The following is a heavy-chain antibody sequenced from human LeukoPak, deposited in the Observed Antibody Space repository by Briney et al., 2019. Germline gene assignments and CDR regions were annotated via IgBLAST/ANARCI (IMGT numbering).Heavy chain of an antibody. CDR2: IYYSGST. D-gene: IGHD6-6*01. J-gene: IGHJ4*02. CDR1: GGSISSYY. V-gene: IGHV4-59*01. CDR3: ARVGIVARPFFDY. Sequence: SETLSLTCTVSGGSISSYYWSWIRQPPGKGLEWIGYIYYSGSTNYNPSLKSRVTISVDTSKNQFSLRLSSVTAADTAVYYCARVGIVARPFFDYWGQGTLVTVSS.